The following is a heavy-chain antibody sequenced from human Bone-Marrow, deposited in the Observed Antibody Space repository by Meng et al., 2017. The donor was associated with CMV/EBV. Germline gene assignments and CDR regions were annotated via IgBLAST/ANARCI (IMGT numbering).Heavy chain of an antibody. CDR3: ASGSFTDY. CDR2: IIPIFGTA. Sequence: SVKVSCKASGYTFTGYYMHWVRQAPGQGLEWMGGIIPIFGTANYAQKFQGRVTITTDESTSTAYMELSSLRSEDTAVYYCASGSFTDYWGQGTLVTVSS. V-gene: IGHV1-69*05. CDR1: GYTFTGYY. J-gene: IGHJ4*02. D-gene: IGHD1-26*01.